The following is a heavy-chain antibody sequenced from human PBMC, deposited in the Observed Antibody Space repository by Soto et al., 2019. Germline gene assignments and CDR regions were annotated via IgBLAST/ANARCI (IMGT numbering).Heavy chain of an antibody. CDR3: ARPKGTYSSGYYYFDF. Sequence: QVQLEQSGAEVKQPGSSVRVSCKTSGGTFSTYAINWVRQAPGQGLEWMGAIIPLFGTADYSPKFQGRDTITADESTSTAYMEPSSLISDDTAVYFCARPKGTYSSGYYYFDFWGQGTLVTVSS. CDR1: GGTFSTYA. D-gene: IGHD6-19*01. CDR2: IIPLFGTA. V-gene: IGHV1-69*01. J-gene: IGHJ4*02.